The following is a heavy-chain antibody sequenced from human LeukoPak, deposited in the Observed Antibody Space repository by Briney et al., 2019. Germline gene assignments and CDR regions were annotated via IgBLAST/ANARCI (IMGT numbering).Heavy chain of an antibody. Sequence: GGSLRLSCAVSGFTSSSYWMNWVRQAPGKGLEWVASIRQDGGEKSYVDSVKGRFTISRDNTKNSLYLQTNSLRAEDTAMYYCARDGTAPGLYFDLWGQGTLVTVSS. CDR2: IRQDGGEK. J-gene: IGHJ4*01. D-gene: IGHD6-13*01. CDR1: GFTSSSYW. CDR3: ARDGTAPGLYFDL. V-gene: IGHV3-7*01.